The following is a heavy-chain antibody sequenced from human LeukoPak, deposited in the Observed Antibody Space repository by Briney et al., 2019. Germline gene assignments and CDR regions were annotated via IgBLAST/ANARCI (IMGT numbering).Heavy chain of an antibody. V-gene: IGHV3-30*18. Sequence: PGGSLRPSCAASGYTFSSYGMHWVRQAPGKGLEWVAVISYDGSNKYYADSVKGRFTISRDNSKNTLYLQMNSLRAEDTAVYYCAKDRQWLVHHWFDPWGQGTLVTVSS. D-gene: IGHD6-19*01. J-gene: IGHJ5*02. CDR3: AKDRQWLVHHWFDP. CDR2: ISYDGSNK. CDR1: GYTFSSYG.